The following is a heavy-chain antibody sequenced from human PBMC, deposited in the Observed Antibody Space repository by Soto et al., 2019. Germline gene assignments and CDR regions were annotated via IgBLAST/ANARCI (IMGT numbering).Heavy chain of an antibody. CDR1: GFTFDDYA. CDR3: AKGPVMVYAIHAGAFDI. V-gene: IGHV3-9*01. J-gene: IGHJ3*02. D-gene: IGHD2-8*01. CDR2: ISWNSGSI. Sequence: PGGSLRLSCAASGFTFDDYAMHWVRQAPGKGLEWVSGISWNSGSIGYADSVKGRFTISRDNAKNSLYLQMNSLRAEDTALYYCAKGPVMVYAIHAGAFDIWGQGTMVTVSS.